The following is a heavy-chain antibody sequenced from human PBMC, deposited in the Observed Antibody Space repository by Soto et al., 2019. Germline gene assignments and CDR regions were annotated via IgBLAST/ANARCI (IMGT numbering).Heavy chain of an antibody. D-gene: IGHD1-7*01. CDR1: GFAVSSNY. J-gene: IGHJ6*02. Sequence: EVQLVESGGDLVQPGGSLRLSCAASGFAVSSNYMTWVRQAPGKGLEWVSVIHSGGDTHYADSVRGRFTISRDNSKNTRYLQMYSLRAEDTAVYYCARSRTGTTYGGMDVWGQGTTVTVSS. CDR3: ARSRTGTTYGGMDV. V-gene: IGHV3-66*01. CDR2: IHSGGDT.